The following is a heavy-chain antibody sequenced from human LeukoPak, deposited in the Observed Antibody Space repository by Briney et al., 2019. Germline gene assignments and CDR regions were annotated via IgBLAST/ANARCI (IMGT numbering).Heavy chain of an antibody. CDR2: IKPDSGGT. D-gene: IGHD6-19*01. CDR1: GYTFTGWY. Sequence: ASVKVSCKASGYTFTGWYMHWVRQAPGQELEWMGWIKPDSGGTDYAQKFQGRVTMTRDTSISTAYMELSRLTSDDTAVYYCATLGAGKFDYWGQGTLVTVSS. J-gene: IGHJ4*02. CDR3: ATLGAGKFDY. V-gene: IGHV1-2*02.